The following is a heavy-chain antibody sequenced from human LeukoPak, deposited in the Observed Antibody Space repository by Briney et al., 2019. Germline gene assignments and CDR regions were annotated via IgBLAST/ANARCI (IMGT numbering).Heavy chain of an antibody. D-gene: IGHD3-22*01. J-gene: IGHJ6*03. V-gene: IGHV4-59*01. CDR1: GGSISSYY. Sequence: SETLSLTCTVSGGSISSYYWSWIRQPPGKGLEWIGYIYYSGSTNYNPSLKSRVTISVDTSKNQFSLKLSSVTAADTAVYYCARGWYYNSSGYSSVSAVGGKGPTVTVP. CDR3: ARGWYYNSSGYSSVSAV. CDR2: IYYSGST.